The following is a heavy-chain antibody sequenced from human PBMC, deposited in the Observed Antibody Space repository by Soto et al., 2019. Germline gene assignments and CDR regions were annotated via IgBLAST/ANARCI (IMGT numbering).Heavy chain of an antibody. CDR2: ISYDGSNK. D-gene: IGHD3-22*01. Sequence: LRLSCAASGFTFSSYAMHWVRQAPGKGLEWVAVISYDGSNKYYADSVKGRFTISRDNSKNTLYLQMNSLRAEDTAVYYCARGRYYDSSFDYWGQGTLVTVSS. J-gene: IGHJ4*02. CDR3: ARGRYYDSSFDY. V-gene: IGHV3-30-3*01. CDR1: GFTFSSYA.